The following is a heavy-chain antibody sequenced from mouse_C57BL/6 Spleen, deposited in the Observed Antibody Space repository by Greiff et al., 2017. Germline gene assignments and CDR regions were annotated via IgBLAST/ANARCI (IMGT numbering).Heavy chain of an antibody. V-gene: IGHV2-4*01. CDR2: IWCGGST. D-gene: IGHD2-4*01. CDR3: ALDYDVNYAMDY. CDR1: GFSLTSYG. Sequence: QVQLQQSGPGLVQPSQSLSITCTVSGFSLTSYGVHWVRQPPGKGLEWLGVIWCGGSTDYNAAFISRLSISKDNSKSQVFFKMNSLQADDTAIYYCALDYDVNYAMDYWGQGTSVTVSS. J-gene: IGHJ4*01.